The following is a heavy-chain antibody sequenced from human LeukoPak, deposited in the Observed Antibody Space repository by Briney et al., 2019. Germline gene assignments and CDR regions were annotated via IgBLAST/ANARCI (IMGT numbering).Heavy chain of an antibody. Sequence: SETLSLTCTVSGGSISSSSYYWGWIRQPPGKGLEWIGSIYYSGSTCYNPSLKSRVTISVDTSKNQFSLKLSSVTAADTAVYYCARTVAGVNWFDPWGQGTLVTVSS. D-gene: IGHD6-19*01. CDR2: IYYSGST. J-gene: IGHJ5*02. CDR1: GGSISSSSYY. V-gene: IGHV4-39*07. CDR3: ARTVAGVNWFDP.